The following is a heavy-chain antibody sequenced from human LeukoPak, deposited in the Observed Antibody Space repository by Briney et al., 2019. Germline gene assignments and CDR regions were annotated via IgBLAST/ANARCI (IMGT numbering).Heavy chain of an antibody. CDR3: AREIEYCSSTSCRNWFDP. Sequence: GASVKVSCKASGYTFTSYGISWVRQAPGQGLEWMGWISAYNGNTNYAQKLQGRVTMTTDTSTSTAYMELRSLRSDDTAVYYCAREIEYCSSTSCRNWFDPWGQGTLVTVSS. CDR1: GYTFTSYG. D-gene: IGHD2-2*01. V-gene: IGHV1-18*01. J-gene: IGHJ5*02. CDR2: ISAYNGNT.